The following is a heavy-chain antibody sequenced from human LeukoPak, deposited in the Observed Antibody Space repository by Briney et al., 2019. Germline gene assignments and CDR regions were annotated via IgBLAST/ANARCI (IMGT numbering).Heavy chain of an antibody. D-gene: IGHD3-10*01. CDR2: IYHSGST. V-gene: IGHV4-30-2*01. CDR1: GGSISSGGYS. CDR3: ARDRAYGSGFNWFDP. J-gene: IGHJ5*02. Sequence: PPQTLSLTCAVSGGSISSGGYSWSWIRQPPGKGLEWIGYIYHSGSTYYNPSLKSRVTISVDRSKNQFSLKLSSVTAADTAVYYCARDRAYGSGFNWFDPWGQGTLVTVSS.